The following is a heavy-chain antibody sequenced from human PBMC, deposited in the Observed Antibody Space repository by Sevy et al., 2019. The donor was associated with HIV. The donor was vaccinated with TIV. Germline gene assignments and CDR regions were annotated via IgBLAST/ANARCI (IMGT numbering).Heavy chain of an antibody. CDR3: TRGGSMTILSPWDY. Sequence: GVSLKISCIASGFIYGDYAMNWVRQAPGKGLEWVGFIRRKAFGGTTQYAASVKGRFTISRDDSKSIAYLQMNSLKTEDTAVYYCTRGGSMTILSPWDYWGQGTLVTVSS. V-gene: IGHV3-49*04. CDR1: GFIYGDYA. J-gene: IGHJ4*02. D-gene: IGHD3-3*01. CDR2: IRRKAFGGTT.